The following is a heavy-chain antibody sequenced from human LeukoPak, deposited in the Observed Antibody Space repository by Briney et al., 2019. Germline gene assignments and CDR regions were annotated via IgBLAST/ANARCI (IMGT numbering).Heavy chain of an antibody. V-gene: IGHV4-59*01. J-gene: IGHJ6*03. CDR3: ARVDQWELLPYYYYYMDV. CDR2: IYYSGST. CDR1: GGSISSYY. D-gene: IGHD1-26*01. Sequence: SETLSLTCTVSGGSISSYYWSWIRQPPGKGLEWIGYIYYSGSTNYNPSLKSRVTISVDTSKNQFSLKLSSVTAADTAVYYCARVDQWELLPYYYYYMDVWGKGTTVTISS.